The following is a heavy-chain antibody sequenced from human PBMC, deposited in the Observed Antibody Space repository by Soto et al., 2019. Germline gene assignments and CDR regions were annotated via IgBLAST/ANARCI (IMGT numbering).Heavy chain of an antibody. Sequence: GPTLVNPTQTLTLTCTFSGFSLTTNGMCVSWIRQPPGKALEWLALIDWADDKYYSASLKTRLTISKDTSKNQVVLTMTNMDPVDTATYYCARVVLVPAAMNSDYYYGMDVWGQGTTVTVSS. D-gene: IGHD2-2*01. CDR1: GFSLTTNGMC. V-gene: IGHV2-70*01. J-gene: IGHJ6*02. CDR3: ARVVLVPAAMNSDYYYGMDV. CDR2: IDWADDK.